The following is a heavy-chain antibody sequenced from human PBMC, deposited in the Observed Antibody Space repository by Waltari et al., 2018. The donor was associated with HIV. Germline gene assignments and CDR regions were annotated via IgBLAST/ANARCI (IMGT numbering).Heavy chain of an antibody. CDR1: GASFSSSSYY. Sequence: QLHLQESGPGLVKPSETLSLTCSVSGASFSSSSYYWAWIRQPPGKGLEWIGAIYYSVTAYYNPSVKSRVSASLDASKNELSLKLTSVTATDTALYYCARLRFHSLYYFDSWGPGILVTVSS. J-gene: IGHJ4*02. D-gene: IGHD3-16*01. CDR3: ARLRFHSLYYFDS. V-gene: IGHV4-39*01. CDR2: IYYSVTA.